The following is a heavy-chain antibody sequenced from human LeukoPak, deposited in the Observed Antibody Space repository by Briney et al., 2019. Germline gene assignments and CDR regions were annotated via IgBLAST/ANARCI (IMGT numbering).Heavy chain of an antibody. CDR1: GGSFSGYY. CDR2: INHSGST. J-gene: IGHJ5*02. Sequence: PSETLSLTCAVYGGSFSGYYWSWIRQPPGKGLEWIGEINHSGSTNYNPSLKSRVTISVDTSKNQFSLKLSSVTAADTAVYYCARGRIRVRGVIPQSGWFDPWGQGTLVTVSS. CDR3: ARGRIRVRGVIPQSGWFDP. D-gene: IGHD3-10*01. V-gene: IGHV4-34*01.